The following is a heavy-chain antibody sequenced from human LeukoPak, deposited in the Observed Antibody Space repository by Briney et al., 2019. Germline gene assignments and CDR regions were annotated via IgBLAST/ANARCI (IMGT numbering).Heavy chain of an antibody. CDR1: GFTFSSYA. V-gene: IGHV3-30*04. D-gene: IGHD3-10*01. Sequence: PGRSLRLSCAASGFTFSSYAMHWVRQAPGQGLEWVAVISYDGSNKYYADSVKGRFTISRDNSKNTLYLQMNSLRAEDTAVYYCARDWRGSGSYYFDYWGQGTLVTVSS. CDR2: ISYDGSNK. J-gene: IGHJ4*02. CDR3: ARDWRGSGSYYFDY.